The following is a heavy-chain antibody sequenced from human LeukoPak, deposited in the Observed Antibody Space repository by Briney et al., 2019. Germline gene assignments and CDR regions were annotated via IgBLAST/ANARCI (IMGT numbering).Heavy chain of an antibody. D-gene: IGHD3-10*01. J-gene: IGHJ4*02. CDR3: ARDGEYGSGSYSTDYFDY. CDR1: GYTFTGYY. V-gene: IGHV1-2*02. CDR2: INPNSGGT. Sequence: ASVKVSCKASGYTFTGYYMHWVRQAPGQGLEWMGWINPNSGGTSYAQKFQGRVTMTRDTSISTAYMELSRLRSDDTAVYYCARDGEYGSGSYSTDYFDYWGQGTLVTVSS.